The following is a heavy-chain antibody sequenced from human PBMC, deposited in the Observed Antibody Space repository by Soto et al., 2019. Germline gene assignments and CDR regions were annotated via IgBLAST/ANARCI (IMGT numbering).Heavy chain of an antibody. Sequence: ASVKVSCKXSGYRFETYAMNWVRQAPGQGLEWMGWTSSYNTDTFYADKFQDRVSMTTDTSTGTAYMELRSLSSDDTAVYYCARGHGVIIGAMDVWGQGTAVTVSS. CDR3: ARGHGVIIGAMDV. J-gene: IGHJ6*02. CDR2: TSSYNTDT. D-gene: IGHD3-3*01. V-gene: IGHV1-18*01. CDR1: GYRFETYA.